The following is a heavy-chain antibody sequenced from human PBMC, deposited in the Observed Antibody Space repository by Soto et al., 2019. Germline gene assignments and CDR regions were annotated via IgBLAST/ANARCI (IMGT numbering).Heavy chain of an antibody. CDR2: IYYSGST. V-gene: IGHV4-31*03. J-gene: IGHJ4*02. CDR1: GGSISSGGYY. CDR3: ARGCSGGSCYQDY. Sequence: PSETLSLTCTVSGGSISSGGYYWSWIRQHPGKGLEWIGYIYYSGSTYYNPSLKSRVTISVDTSKNQFSLKLSSVTAADTAVYYCARGCSGGSCYQDYWGQGTLVTVSS. D-gene: IGHD2-15*01.